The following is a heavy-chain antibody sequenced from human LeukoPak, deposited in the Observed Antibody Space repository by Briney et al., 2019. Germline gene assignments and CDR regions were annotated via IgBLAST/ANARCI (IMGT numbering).Heavy chain of an antibody. V-gene: IGHV3-49*04. D-gene: IGHD3-10*01. CDR2: IRSKTYDGTT. CDR1: GFTFSNAG. J-gene: IGHJ5*02. Sequence: GGSLRLSCTASGFTFSNAGMNWVRQAPGKGLEWVGFIRSKTYDGTTEYAAPVKGRFTISRDDSKSIAYLQMNSLKIEDTAVYYCTRAPSLSWFDPWGQGTLVTVSS. CDR3: TRAPSLSWFDP.